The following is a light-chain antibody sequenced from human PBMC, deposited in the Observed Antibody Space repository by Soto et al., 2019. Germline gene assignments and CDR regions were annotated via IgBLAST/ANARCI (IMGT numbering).Light chain of an antibody. Sequence: QSALTQPASVSGSPGQSITISCTGTSSDVGGYNYVSCYQQHPARAPKIMIYDVSDRPSGGSNRFSGSKSGNTASRTISGRQAEDEADYYCSSYTSSRTLLVFGGGTKLTVL. J-gene: IGLJ2*01. CDR1: SSDVGGYNY. V-gene: IGLV2-14*01. CDR2: DVS. CDR3: SSYTSSRTLLV.